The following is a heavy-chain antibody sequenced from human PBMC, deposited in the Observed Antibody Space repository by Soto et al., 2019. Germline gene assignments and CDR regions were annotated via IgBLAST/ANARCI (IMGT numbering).Heavy chain of an antibody. D-gene: IGHD3-10*01. J-gene: IGHJ4*02. Sequence: EVQLVESGGGLVKPGGSLRLSCAASGFTFSNAWMSWVRQAPGKGLEWVGRIKSKTDGGTTDYAAPVKGRFTISRDDSKNTLYLQMNSLRAEDTAVYYCAKDRGNYYGSGSYSPNDYWGQGTLVTVSS. CDR1: GFTFSNAW. CDR3: AKDRGNYYGSGSYSPNDY. V-gene: IGHV3-15*01. CDR2: IKSKTDGGTT.